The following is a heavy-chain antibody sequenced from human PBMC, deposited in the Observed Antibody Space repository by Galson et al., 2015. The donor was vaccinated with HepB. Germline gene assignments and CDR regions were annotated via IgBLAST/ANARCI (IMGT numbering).Heavy chain of an antibody. J-gene: IGHJ6*02. D-gene: IGHD2-2*01. V-gene: IGHV4-61*01. CDR2: IYYSGST. Sequence: SATLSLTCTVSGGSVSSGSYYRSWIRQPPGKGLQWIGYIYYSGSTNYNPSPKSRVTISVDTSKNQFSLKLSSVTAEDTAVYYCSRDRMGVVVTADYGMDFWGQGTTVTVSS. CDR1: GGSVSSGSYY. CDR3: SRDRMGVVVTADYGMDF.